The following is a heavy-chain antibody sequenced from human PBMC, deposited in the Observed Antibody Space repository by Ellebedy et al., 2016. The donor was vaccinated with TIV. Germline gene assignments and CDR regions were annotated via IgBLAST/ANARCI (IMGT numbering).Heavy chain of an antibody. CDR2: ISARGGYT. J-gene: IGHJ2*01. V-gene: IGHV3-23*01. CDR3: AKDRHVVVESATPEWFFDL. CDR1: GFTFSSYA. D-gene: IGHD2-21*01. Sequence: PGGSLRLSCAASGFTFSSYAMTWVRQAPGKGLAWVSGISARGGYTFYGDSVRGRFTISRDNSKKTLYLQMDSLRAEDTALYYCAKDRHVVVESATPEWFFDLWGRGTQVTVSS.